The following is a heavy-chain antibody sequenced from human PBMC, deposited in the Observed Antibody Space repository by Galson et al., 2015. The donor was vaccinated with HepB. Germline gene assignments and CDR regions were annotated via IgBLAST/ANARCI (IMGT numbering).Heavy chain of an antibody. Sequence: SVKVSCKASGYTFTDYYMHWVRQAPGQGLEWMGWINPKTGGTNNAQNFQGWVTMTRDTSISTAYMELSRLRSDDTAVYYCARGNYSTTRYYAGLFNWFDPWGQGTLVTVSS. J-gene: IGHJ5*02. V-gene: IGHV1-2*04. CDR3: ARGNYSTTRYYAGLFNWFDP. CDR2: INPKTGGT. D-gene: IGHD2-2*01. CDR1: GYTFTDYY.